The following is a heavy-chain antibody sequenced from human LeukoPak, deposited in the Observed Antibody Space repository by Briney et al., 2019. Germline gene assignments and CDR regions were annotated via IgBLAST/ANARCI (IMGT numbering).Heavy chain of an antibody. D-gene: IGHD3-10*01. Sequence: ASVKVSCKASGYTFTGYYMHWVRQAPGQGLEWMGWINPNSGGTNYAQKFQGRVTMTRDTSISTAYMELSRLRSDDTAVYYCARDSNYYGSGSYLYYYFYMDVWGKGTTVTISS. CDR2: INPNSGGT. CDR3: ARDSNYYGSGSYLYYYFYMDV. J-gene: IGHJ6*03. CDR1: GYTFTGYY. V-gene: IGHV1-2*02.